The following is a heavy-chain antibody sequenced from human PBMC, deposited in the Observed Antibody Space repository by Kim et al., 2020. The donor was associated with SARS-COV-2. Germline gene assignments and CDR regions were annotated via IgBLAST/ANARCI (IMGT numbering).Heavy chain of an antibody. V-gene: IGHV3-9*01. CDR1: GFKFERFA. D-gene: IGHD6-6*01. CDR3: TRDLVPGGGDY. CDR2: ISLDSDRI. Sequence: GGSLRLSCEMSGFKFERFAVHWVRQPPGKGLEWVSGISLDSDRIGYADSVKGRFTVSRDKAKDTLYLQMDSLRIEDTAFYYCTRDLVPGGGDYWGQGTLVTVSS. J-gene: IGHJ4*02.